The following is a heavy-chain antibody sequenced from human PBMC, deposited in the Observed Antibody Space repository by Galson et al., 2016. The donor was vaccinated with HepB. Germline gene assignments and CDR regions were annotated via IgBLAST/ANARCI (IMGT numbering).Heavy chain of an antibody. J-gene: IGHJ5*02. CDR2: NSGDSDTI. CDR1: GFTFRTFS. CDR3: ARGLYSNSFDL. D-gene: IGHD4-11*01. V-gene: IGHV3-48*02. Sequence: SLRLSCAASGFTFRTFSMDWVRQAPGKGLAWVSYNSGDSDTIYYADSVKGRFTISRDNAKSSLNLQMNALRDEDTAVYYCARGLYSNSFDLWGQGTPVTVS.